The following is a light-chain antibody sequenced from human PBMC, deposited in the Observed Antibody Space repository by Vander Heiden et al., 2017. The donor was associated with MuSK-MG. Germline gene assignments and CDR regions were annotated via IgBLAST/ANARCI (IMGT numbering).Light chain of an antibody. CDR1: SRCVGRSTL. CDR3: CSYAGSSTLV. J-gene: IGLJ3*02. V-gene: IGLV2-23*02. CDR2: EVS. Sequence: SALTQPASVSGSPGPSITIPCTGPSRCVGRSTLVSWYPHHPGTAPKLMIYEVSKRPSGVSNRFSGSKSGNTASLTIAGLQAEDEADYYCCSYAGSSTLVFGGGTKLTVL.